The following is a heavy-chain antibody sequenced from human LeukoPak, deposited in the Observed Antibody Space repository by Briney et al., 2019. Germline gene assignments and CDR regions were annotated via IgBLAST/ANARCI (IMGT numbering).Heavy chain of an antibody. CDR3: AREEDEYSGSAYAFDI. D-gene: IGHD1-26*01. CDR2: ISSSSSTI. Sequence: GGSLRLSCAASGFTFRNYGMSWVRQAPGKGLEWVSYISSSSSTIYYADSVKGRFTISRDNAKNSLYLQMNSLRAEDTAVYYCAREEDEYSGSAYAFDIWGQGTMVTVSS. J-gene: IGHJ3*02. CDR1: GFTFRNYG. V-gene: IGHV3-48*01.